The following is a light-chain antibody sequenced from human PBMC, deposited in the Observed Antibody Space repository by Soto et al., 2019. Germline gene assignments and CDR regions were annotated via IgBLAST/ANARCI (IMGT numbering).Light chain of an antibody. CDR2: EVT. Sequence: QSALTQPPSASGSPGQSVTISCTGTGSDVGGYNYVSWYQQHPGKVPKLMIYEVTKRPSGVPDRFSGSKSGNTASLTVSGLQAEDEAEYYCSSYVGSSNFAVFGTGTKVTVL. CDR3: SSYVGSSNFAV. J-gene: IGLJ1*01. V-gene: IGLV2-8*01. CDR1: GSDVGGYNY.